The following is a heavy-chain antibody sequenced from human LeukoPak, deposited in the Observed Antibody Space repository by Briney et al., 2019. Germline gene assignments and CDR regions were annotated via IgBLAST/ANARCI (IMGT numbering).Heavy chain of an antibody. CDR2: IYYSGST. Sequence: SETLSLTCTVSGGSISNYYWSWIRQPPGKGLEWIGYIYYSGSTNYNPSLKSRVTISVDTSKNQFSLKLSSVTAADTAVYYCARESVGATSWGNWFDPWGQGTLVTVSS. J-gene: IGHJ5*02. D-gene: IGHD1-26*01. V-gene: IGHV4-59*01. CDR1: GGSISNYY. CDR3: ARESVGATSWGNWFDP.